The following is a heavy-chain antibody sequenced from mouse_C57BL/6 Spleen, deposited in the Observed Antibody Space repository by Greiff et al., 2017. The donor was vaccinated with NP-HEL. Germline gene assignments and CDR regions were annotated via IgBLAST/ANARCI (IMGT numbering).Heavy chain of an antibody. CDR1: GYTFTDYY. D-gene: IGHD1-1*01. CDR3: ARWKSSYYFDY. J-gene: IGHJ2*01. V-gene: IGHV1-76*01. CDR2: IYPGSGNT. Sequence: LKESGAELVRPGASVKLSCKASGYTFTDYYINWVKQRPGQGLEWIARIYPGSGNTYYNGKFKGKATLTAEKSSSTAYMQLSSLTSEDSAVYFCARWKSSYYFDYWGQGTTLTVSS.